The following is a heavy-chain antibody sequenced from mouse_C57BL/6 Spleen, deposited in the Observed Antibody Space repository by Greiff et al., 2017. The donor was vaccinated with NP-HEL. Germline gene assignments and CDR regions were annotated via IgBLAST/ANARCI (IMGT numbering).Heavy chain of an antibody. CDR2: ISDGGSYT. D-gene: IGHD3-1*01. J-gene: IGHJ3*01. Sequence: EVHLVESGGGLVKPGGSLKLSCAASGFTFSSYAMSWVRQTPEKRLEWVATISDGGSYTYYPDNVKGRFTISRDNAKNNLYLQMSHLKSEDTAMYYCARDLGGSFAYWGQGTLVTVSA. CDR3: ARDLGGSFAY. CDR1: GFTFSSYA. V-gene: IGHV5-4*01.